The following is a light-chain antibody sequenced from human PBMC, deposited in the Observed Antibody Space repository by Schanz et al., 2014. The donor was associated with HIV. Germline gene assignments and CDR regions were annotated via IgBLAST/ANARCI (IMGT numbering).Light chain of an antibody. J-gene: IGLJ2*01. V-gene: IGLV2-8*01. CDR3: SSYAGRNSFVV. Sequence: QSVLTQPPSASGSPGQSVTISCTGTSSDVGGYNYVSWYQQHPGKAPKLIIYEVNKRPSGVPDRFSGSKSGNTASLTVSGLQAEDEADYHCSSYAGRNSFVVFGGGTKLTVL. CDR2: EVN. CDR1: SSDVGGYNY.